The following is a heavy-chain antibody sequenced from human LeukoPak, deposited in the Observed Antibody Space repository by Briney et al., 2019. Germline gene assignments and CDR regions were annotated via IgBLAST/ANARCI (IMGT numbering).Heavy chain of an antibody. V-gene: IGHV3-33*01. J-gene: IGHJ4*02. D-gene: IGHD6-19*01. CDR3: AGSIAVAGTIDY. Sequence: GGSLRLSCAASGFTFSSNGMHWVRQAPGKGLEWVAVIWYDGSNKYYADSVKGRFTISRDNSKNTLYLQMNSLRAEDTAVYYCAGSIAVAGTIDYWGQGTLVTVSS. CDR2: IWYDGSNK. CDR1: GFTFSSNG.